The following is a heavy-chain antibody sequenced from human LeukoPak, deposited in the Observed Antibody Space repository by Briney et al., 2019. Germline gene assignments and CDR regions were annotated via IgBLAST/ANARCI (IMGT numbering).Heavy chain of an antibody. D-gene: IGHD3-16*01. CDR2: IWYDGSNK. CDR1: GFTFSSYG. Sequence: GRSLRLSCAASGFTFSSYGMHWVRQAPGKGLEWVAVIWYDGSNKYYADSVKGRFTISRDNSKNTLYLQMNSLRAEDTAVYYCERGFEYIDYWGQGTLVTVSS. CDR3: ERGFEYIDY. J-gene: IGHJ4*02. V-gene: IGHV3-33*01.